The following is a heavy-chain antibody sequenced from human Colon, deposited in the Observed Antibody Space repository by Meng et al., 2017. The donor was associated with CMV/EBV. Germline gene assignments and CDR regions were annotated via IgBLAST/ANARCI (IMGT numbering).Heavy chain of an antibody. CDR2: ISSGSSTI. Sequence: GESLKISYAASGFTFSGYGMNWVRQAPGKGLQWVSYISSGSSTIYYADSVRGRFTISRDNAKNSLYLQMNSLRAEDTAVYYCARELYSNYVLGQPQVPSFDYWGQGTLVTVSS. CDR1: GFTFSGYG. J-gene: IGHJ4*02. D-gene: IGHD4-11*01. V-gene: IGHV3-48*04. CDR3: ARELYSNYVLGQPQVPSFDY.